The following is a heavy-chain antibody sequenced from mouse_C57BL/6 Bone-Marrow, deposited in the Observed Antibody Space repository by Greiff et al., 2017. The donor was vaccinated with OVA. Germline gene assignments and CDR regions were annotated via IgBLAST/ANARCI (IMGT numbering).Heavy chain of an antibody. Sequence: DVKLVESGGDLVKPGGSLKLSCAASGFTFSSYGMSWVRQTPDKRLEWVATISSGGSYTYYPDSVKGRFTISRDNAKNTLYLQMSSLKSEDTAMYYCARHDARHWADYWGQGTTLTVSS. D-gene: IGHD4-1*01. CDR3: ARHDARHWADY. V-gene: IGHV5-6*02. J-gene: IGHJ2*01. CDR2: ISSGGSYT. CDR1: GFTFSSYG.